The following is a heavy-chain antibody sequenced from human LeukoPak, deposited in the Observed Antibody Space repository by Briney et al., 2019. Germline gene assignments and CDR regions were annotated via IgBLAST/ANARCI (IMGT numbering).Heavy chain of an antibody. Sequence: PGGSLRLSCAASGFTFSSYAMSWVRQAPGKGLEWVSAISGSGGSTYYADSVKGRFTISRDNSKNTLYLQMNSLRAEDTAVYYCAKDQGYCSSTSCYASDYWGQGTLVTVSS. CDR3: AKDQGYCSSTSCYASDY. CDR2: ISGSGGST. J-gene: IGHJ4*02. CDR1: GFTFSSYA. V-gene: IGHV3-23*01. D-gene: IGHD2-2*01.